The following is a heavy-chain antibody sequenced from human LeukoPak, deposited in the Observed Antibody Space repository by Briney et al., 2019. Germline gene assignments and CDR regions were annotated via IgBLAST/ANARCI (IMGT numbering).Heavy chain of an antibody. CDR1: GGSISSSSYC. V-gene: IGHV4-39*01. J-gene: IGHJ4*02. Sequence: SETLSLTCTVSGGSISSSSYCWGWIRQPPGKGLKWIGSIYYSGSTYYNPSLKSRVTISVDTSKNQFSLKLSSVTAADTAVYYCAMGGYYDSSGSDYWGQGTLVTVSS. CDR3: AMGGYYDSSGSDY. D-gene: IGHD3-22*01. CDR2: IYYSGST.